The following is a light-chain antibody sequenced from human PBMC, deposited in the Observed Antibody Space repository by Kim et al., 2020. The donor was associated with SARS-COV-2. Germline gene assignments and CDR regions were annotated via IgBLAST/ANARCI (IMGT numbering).Light chain of an antibody. V-gene: IGKV1-5*03. CDR3: HQYNTYSLST. J-gene: IGKJ3*01. Sequence: DIQMTQSPSTLSASVGDRVTITCRASQSISTWLAWYQQKPGKAPKLLIYKASSLESGVSSRFSGSGSGTGFTLTISSLQPDDFATYYCHQYNTYSLSTFGPGTKVDIK. CDR1: QSISTW. CDR2: KAS.